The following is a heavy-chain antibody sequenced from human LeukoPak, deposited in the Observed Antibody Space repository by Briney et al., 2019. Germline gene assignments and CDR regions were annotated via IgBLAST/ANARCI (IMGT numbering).Heavy chain of an antibody. J-gene: IGHJ4*02. Sequence: PGGSLRLSCAASGFTFSSYGMHWVRQAPGKGLEWVAFIRYDGSNKYYADSVKGRFTISRDNSKNTLYLQMNSLRAEDTAVYYCAKDSERYDSSGYWYYFDYWGQGTLVTVSS. CDR2: IRYDGSNK. D-gene: IGHD3-22*01. V-gene: IGHV3-30*02. CDR3: AKDSERYDSSGYWYYFDY. CDR1: GFTFSSYG.